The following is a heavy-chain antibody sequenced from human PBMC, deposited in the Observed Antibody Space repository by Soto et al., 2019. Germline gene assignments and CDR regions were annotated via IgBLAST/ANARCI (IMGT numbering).Heavy chain of an antibody. J-gene: IGHJ6*02. CDR2: IIPFIGTA. D-gene: IGHD3-22*01. V-gene: IGHV1-69*18. CDR1: GGTFSSYA. CDR3: ARVVMTIVPASYYYGMDV. Sequence: QVQLVQSGAEVKKPGSSVTVSCKASGGTFSSYAISWVRQAPGQGLEWMGRIIPFIGTANYAQKFQGRVTITADESTSTAYMEVTSLRSEDTAVYYCARVVMTIVPASYYYGMDVWGQGTTVTVSS.